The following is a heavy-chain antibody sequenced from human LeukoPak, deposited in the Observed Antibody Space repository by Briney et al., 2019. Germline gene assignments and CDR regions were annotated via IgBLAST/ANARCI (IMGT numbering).Heavy chain of an antibody. CDR3: ARDEEQQLVGGFDY. D-gene: IGHD6-13*01. Sequence: SQTLSLTCAISGDRVSSKSAGWNWIRQSPSRGLEWLGRTYYRSKWYNDYAVSVKSRITINPDTSKNQFSLQLNSVTPEDTAVYYCARDEEQQLVGGFDYWGQGTLVTVSS. V-gene: IGHV6-1*01. CDR1: GDRVSSKSAG. CDR2: TYYRSKWYN. J-gene: IGHJ4*02.